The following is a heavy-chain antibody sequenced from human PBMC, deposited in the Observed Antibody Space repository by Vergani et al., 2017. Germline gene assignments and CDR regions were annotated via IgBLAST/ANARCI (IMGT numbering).Heavy chain of an antibody. D-gene: IGHD2-15*01. CDR1: GGSINSPYYY. CDR2: IHTSGST. Sequence: QVQLQESGPGLLKPSQTLSLICTVSGGSINSPYYYWSWIRHPAGKGLECIGRIHTSGSTNYNPSLKSRVTMSEDTSKNQFYLNLTSVTAADTAVYFCARGSCLGGSCYKTLFDYWGQGILVNVSS. J-gene: IGHJ4*02. CDR3: ARGSCLGGSCYKTLFDY. V-gene: IGHV4-61*02.